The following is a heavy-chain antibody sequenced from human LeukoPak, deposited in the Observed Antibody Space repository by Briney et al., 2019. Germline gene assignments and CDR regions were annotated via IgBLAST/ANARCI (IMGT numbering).Heavy chain of an antibody. Sequence: SETLSLTCTVSGGSIKSASYSWTWIRQPAGKELKWIGRIYSSGRTDYNPSLKSRVTISLDTSKNQFSLEMTSMTAADTAVYYCTRGWSSGGVFDFWGLGTMVTVSS. V-gene: IGHV4-61*02. CDR3: TRGWSSGGVFDF. CDR1: GGSIKSASYS. D-gene: IGHD6-19*01. CDR2: IYSSGRT. J-gene: IGHJ3*01.